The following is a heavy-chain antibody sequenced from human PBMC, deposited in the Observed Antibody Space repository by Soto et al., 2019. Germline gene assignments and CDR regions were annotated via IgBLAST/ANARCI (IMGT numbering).Heavy chain of an antibody. D-gene: IGHD2-15*01. J-gene: IGHJ6*02. CDR1: GFTLSNYA. CDR3: ARIKLVDFFFINVDVYDMDV. V-gene: IGHV3-48*02. CDR2: ISSDSRYI. Sequence: EVQLVESGGGLVQPGGSLRLSCAASGFTLSNYAVNWVRQAPGKGLEWVSYISSDSRYIYHGDSVKGRFTISRVNARNSVYLQMNSLRDEDTAVYYCARIKLVDFFFINVDVYDMDVWGQGTPVTVSS.